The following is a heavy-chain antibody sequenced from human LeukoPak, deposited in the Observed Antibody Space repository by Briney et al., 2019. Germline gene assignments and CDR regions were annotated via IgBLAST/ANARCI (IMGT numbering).Heavy chain of an antibody. D-gene: IGHD6-13*01. CDR1: GGTFSSYA. J-gene: IGHJ5*02. CDR3: ASGGWATAAAGHNWFDP. V-gene: IGHV1-69*04. CDR2: IIPIFGIA. Sequence: ASVKISCKASGGTFSSYAISWVRQAPGQGLEWMGRIIPIFGIANYAQKFQGRVTITADKSTSTAYMELSSLRSEDMAVYYCASGGWATAAAGHNWFDPWGQGTLVTVSS.